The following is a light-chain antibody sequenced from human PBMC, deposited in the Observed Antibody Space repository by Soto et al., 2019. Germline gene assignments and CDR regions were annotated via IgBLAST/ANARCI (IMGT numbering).Light chain of an antibody. V-gene: IGLV2-14*01. J-gene: IGLJ2*01. CDR2: EVS. Sequence: QSAVTQPASVSGSPGQSITISCTGTSSDVGGYDYVSWYQQYPGKAPRLIIYEVSNQPSGVSNRFSGSKSGNTASLTISGLRAEDEGDYFCSSYTGTSALILFGGGTKLTVL. CDR1: SSDVGGYDY. CDR3: SSYTGTSALIL.